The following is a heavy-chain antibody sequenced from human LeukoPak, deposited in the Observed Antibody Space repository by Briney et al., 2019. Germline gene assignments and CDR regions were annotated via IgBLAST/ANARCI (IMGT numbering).Heavy chain of an antibody. CDR1: GGSISSYY. CDR2: IYYSGST. Sequence: SETLSLTCTVSGGSISSYYWSWIRQPPGKGLEWIGYIYYSGSTSYNPSLKSRVTMSVDMSKNQFSLKMSSVTAADTAVYYCARFTYDDYSNSYCIDYWGQGTLVTVSS. V-gene: IGHV4-59*12. CDR3: ARFTYDDYSNSYCIDY. J-gene: IGHJ4*02. D-gene: IGHD4-11*01.